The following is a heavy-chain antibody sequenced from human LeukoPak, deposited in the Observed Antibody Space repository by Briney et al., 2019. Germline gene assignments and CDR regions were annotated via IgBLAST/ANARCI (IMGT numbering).Heavy chain of an antibody. CDR3: ARGGDYFDH. Sequence: RASVKVSCKASGGTFSSYAISWVRQAPGQGLEWMGWISGYNGNTNYVQKLQGRVTMTTDTSTSTAYMELRSLRSDDTAVYYCARGGDYFDHWGQGTLVTVSS. J-gene: IGHJ4*02. V-gene: IGHV1-18*01. CDR1: GGTFSSYA. CDR2: ISGYNGNT.